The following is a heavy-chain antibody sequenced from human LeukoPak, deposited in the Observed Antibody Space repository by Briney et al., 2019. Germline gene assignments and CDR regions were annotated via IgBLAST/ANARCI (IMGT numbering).Heavy chain of an antibody. CDR3: ARDTVTTFGYYYGMDV. CDR1: GGSLSSGDYY. CDR2: IYYSGST. D-gene: IGHD4-17*01. V-gene: IGHV4-30-4*01. J-gene: IGHJ6*02. Sequence: SETLSLTCTVSGGSLSSGDYYWSWIRQPPGTGLEWVGYIYYSGSTYYNPSLKSRVTISVDTSKNQFSLKLSSVTAADTAVYYCARDTVTTFGYYYGMDVWGQGTTVTVSS.